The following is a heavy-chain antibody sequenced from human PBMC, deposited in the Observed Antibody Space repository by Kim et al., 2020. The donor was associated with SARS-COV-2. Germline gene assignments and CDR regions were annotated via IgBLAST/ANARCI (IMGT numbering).Heavy chain of an antibody. CDR3: ARSGWNMVRGVIITPGWFDP. CDR1: GFTVSSNY. Sequence: GGSLRLSCAASGFTVSSNYMSWVRQAPGKGLEWVSVIYSGGSTYYADSVKGRFTISRDNSKNTLYLQMNSLRAEDTAVYYCARSGWNMVRGVIITPGWFDPWGQGTLVTVSS. J-gene: IGHJ5*02. CDR2: IYSGGST. V-gene: IGHV3-53*01. D-gene: IGHD3-10*01.